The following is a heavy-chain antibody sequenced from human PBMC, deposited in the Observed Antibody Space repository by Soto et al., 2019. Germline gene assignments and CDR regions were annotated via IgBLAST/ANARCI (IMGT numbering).Heavy chain of an antibody. Sequence: GSLRLSCAASGFTFSSYAMHWVRQAPGKGLEWVAVISYDGSNKYYADSVKGRFTISRDNSKNTLYLQMNSLRAEDTAVYYCARGFSGSGKNGMDVWGQGTTVTVSS. CDR2: ISYDGSNK. CDR3: ARGFSGSGKNGMDV. J-gene: IGHJ6*02. D-gene: IGHD3-10*01. CDR1: GFTFSSYA. V-gene: IGHV3-30-3*01.